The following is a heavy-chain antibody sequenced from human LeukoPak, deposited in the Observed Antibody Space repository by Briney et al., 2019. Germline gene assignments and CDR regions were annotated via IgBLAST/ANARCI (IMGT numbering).Heavy chain of an antibody. CDR2: INHSGST. V-gene: IGHV4-34*01. CDR1: GGSFSGNY. D-gene: IGHD3-10*01. Sequence: PSETLSLACAVYGGSFSGNYWSWMRQPPGKGLEWIGEINHSGSTNYNPSLKSRVTISIDTSKNHFSLGLSSVTAADTAVYYCASGYGSGSYFAYWGQGTLVTVSS. J-gene: IGHJ4*02. CDR3: ASGYGSGSYFAY.